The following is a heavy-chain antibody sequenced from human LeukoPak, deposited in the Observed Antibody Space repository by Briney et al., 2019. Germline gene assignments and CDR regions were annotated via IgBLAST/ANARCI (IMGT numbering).Heavy chain of an antibody. V-gene: IGHV4-39*07. CDR1: GGSISSSSYY. D-gene: IGHD2-8*02. Sequence: SETLSLTCTVSGGSISSSSYYWGWIRQPPGKGLEWIGSIYYSGSTYYNPSLKSRVTISVDTSKNQFSLKLSSVTAADTAVYYCARLTGTGGFDIWGQGTMVTVSS. J-gene: IGHJ3*02. CDR3: ARLTGTGGFDI. CDR2: IYYSGST.